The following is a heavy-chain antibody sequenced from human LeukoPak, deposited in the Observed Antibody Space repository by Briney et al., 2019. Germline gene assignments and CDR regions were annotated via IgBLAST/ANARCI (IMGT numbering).Heavy chain of an antibody. D-gene: IGHD2-15*01. Sequence: PGGSLRLSCAASGFTFSSDWMHWVRQAPGKGLAWVSRINTDGSTTNYAGSVKGRFTISRGNAENTLYLQMNSLRVEDTAVYYCTRRVSATRWFDPWGQGTLVTVSS. CDR3: TRRVSATRWFDP. CDR2: INTDGSTT. V-gene: IGHV3-74*01. J-gene: IGHJ5*02. CDR1: GFTFSSDW.